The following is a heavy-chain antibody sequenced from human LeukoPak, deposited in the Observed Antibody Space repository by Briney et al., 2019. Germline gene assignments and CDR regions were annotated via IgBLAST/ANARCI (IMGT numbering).Heavy chain of an antibody. CDR1: GYTLTELS. Sequence: ASVKVSCKVYGYTLTELSLHWVRQAPGKGLEWMGGFDPEHGETMYARKFQGRVTMTEDTSTDTAYMELSSLRSEDTAVYYCATTVRGWDLLPLDYWGQGTLVTVSS. J-gene: IGHJ4*02. D-gene: IGHD1-26*01. CDR2: FDPEHGET. V-gene: IGHV1-24*01. CDR3: ATTVRGWDLLPLDY.